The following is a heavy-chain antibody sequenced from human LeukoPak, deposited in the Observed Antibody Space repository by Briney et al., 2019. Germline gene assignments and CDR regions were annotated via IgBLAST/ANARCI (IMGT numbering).Heavy chain of an antibody. Sequence: GRSLRLSCAASGFTFSSYAMHWVRQAPGKGLEWVAVISYDGGNKYYAESVKGRFTISRDNSKNTLYLQMNSLRAEDTAVYYCARGSPIWYYDSSGYQAYYYYYGMDVWGQGTTVTVSS. J-gene: IGHJ6*02. CDR1: GFTFSSYA. D-gene: IGHD3-22*01. CDR2: ISYDGGNK. CDR3: ARGSPIWYYDSSGYQAYYYYYGMDV. V-gene: IGHV3-30-3*01.